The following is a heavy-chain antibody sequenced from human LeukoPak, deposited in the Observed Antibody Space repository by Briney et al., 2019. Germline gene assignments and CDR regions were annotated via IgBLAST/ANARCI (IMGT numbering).Heavy chain of an antibody. CDR2: ASNKDHSYST. V-gene: IGHV3-72*01. Sequence: GCSLRLSCPASGFTLSDHYMGWLRQAPGKGLEWVGCASNKDHSYSTHYAPSVKSSFTISRDESKNFLDLQMNSLKTEDPAVFFCVRGGGKGYWYFDLGARGTVV. J-gene: IGHJ2*01. CDR3: VRGGGKGYWYFDL. D-gene: IGHD5-12*01. CDR1: GFTLSDHY.